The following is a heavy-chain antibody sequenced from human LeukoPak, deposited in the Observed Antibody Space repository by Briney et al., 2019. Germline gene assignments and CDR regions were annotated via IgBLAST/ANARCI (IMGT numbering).Heavy chain of an antibody. Sequence: SVKVSCKASGGTFSSYAISWVRQAPGQGLEWMGGIIPIFGTANYAQKFQGRVTITTDESTSTAYMELSSLRSEDTAVYYCARATSYGDCFSYYYYMDVWGKGTTVTVSS. V-gene: IGHV1-69*05. CDR1: GGTFSSYA. CDR2: IIPIFGTA. J-gene: IGHJ6*03. D-gene: IGHD4-17*01. CDR3: ARATSYGDCFSYYYYMDV.